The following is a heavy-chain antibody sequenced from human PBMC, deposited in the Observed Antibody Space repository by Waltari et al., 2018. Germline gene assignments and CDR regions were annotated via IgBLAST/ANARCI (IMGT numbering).Heavy chain of an antibody. Sequence: QVQLVQSGAEVKNLGASVRVSCQASGYSFSDHHMHWVRQAPGQGLEWVGWISPNNGDTNYAQRFQGWVTMTSDSSISTAYMELNRLRSYDTAVYYCARGGYSYGYGMDVWGQGTTVIVSS. CDR3: ARGGYSYGYGMDV. CDR2: ISPNNGDT. V-gene: IGHV1-2*04. CDR1: GYSFSDHH. J-gene: IGHJ6*02. D-gene: IGHD5-12*01.